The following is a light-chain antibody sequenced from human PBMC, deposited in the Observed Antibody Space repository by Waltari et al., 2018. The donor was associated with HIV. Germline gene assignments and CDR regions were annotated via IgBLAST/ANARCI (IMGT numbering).Light chain of an antibody. J-gene: IGKJ2*01. CDR3: QQTDSFPYT. V-gene: IGKV1D-12*01. CDR1: QPIRSW. CDR2: AAS. Sequence: DSQMTQSPSSVSASVGDRVTITCRTSQPIRSWLAWYQQKPGKAPELLIYAASSVQSWVPSRFSGSGSGTDFTLTISSLQPEDCATYYCQQTDSFPYTFGQGTKLRIK.